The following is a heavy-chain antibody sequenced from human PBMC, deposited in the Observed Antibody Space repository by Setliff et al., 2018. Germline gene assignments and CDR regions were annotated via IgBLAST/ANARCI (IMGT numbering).Heavy chain of an antibody. D-gene: IGHD6-19*01. J-gene: IGHJ3*02. Sequence: ASVKVSCKTSGYSFTSYGISWVRQAPGQGLEWMGWISADNGQTRNVQSFRGRVTMTTDISTSTVYMELRTLRSDDTAVYYCARRPIALAGYRKGAFDIWGQGTMVTVS. CDR2: ISADNGQT. V-gene: IGHV1-18*01. CDR3: ARRPIALAGYRKGAFDI. CDR1: GYSFTSYG.